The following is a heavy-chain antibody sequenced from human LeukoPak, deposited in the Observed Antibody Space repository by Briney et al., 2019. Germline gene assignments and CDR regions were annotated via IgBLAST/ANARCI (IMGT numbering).Heavy chain of an antibody. CDR2: INPNSGGT. V-gene: IGHV1-2*02. CDR1: GYTFAGYY. CDR3: ARDRGDGNWFDP. Sequence: ASVKVSCKASGYTFAGYYMHWVRQAPGQGLEWMGWINPNSGGTNYAQKFQGRVTMTRDTSISTAYMELSRLRSDDTAVYYCARDRGDGNWFDPWGQGTLVTVSS. J-gene: IGHJ5*02.